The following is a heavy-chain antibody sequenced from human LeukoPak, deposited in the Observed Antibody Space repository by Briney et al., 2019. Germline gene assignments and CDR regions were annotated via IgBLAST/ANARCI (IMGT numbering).Heavy chain of an antibody. CDR2: IRSDGTKE. D-gene: IGHD3-3*01. CDR1: GFTFSSLG. J-gene: IGHJ4*02. CDR3: ESDFWSSGHQR. V-gene: IGHV3-30*02. Sequence: GGSLRLSCAASGFTFSSLGMHWVRQAPGKGLEWMAFIRSDGTKEYYGDSVKGRLTISRDNSKNTLYLQMNSLRADDTAVYYCESDFWSSGHQRWGQGTLVTVSS.